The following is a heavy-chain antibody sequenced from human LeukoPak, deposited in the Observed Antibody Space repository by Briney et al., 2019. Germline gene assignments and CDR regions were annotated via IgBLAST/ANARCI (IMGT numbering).Heavy chain of an antibody. D-gene: IGHD3-22*01. CDR3: ARGERGTYSYDTSGYSPFDY. J-gene: IGHJ4*02. V-gene: IGHV3-21*01. CDR2: ISSSSSYI. Sequence: GGSLRLSSAASGFTFSSYSMNWVRQAPGKGLEWVSSISSSSSYIYYADSVKGRFTISRDNAKNSLYLQMNSLRAEDTAVYYCARGERGTYSYDTSGYSPFDYWGQGTLVTVSS. CDR1: GFTFSSYS.